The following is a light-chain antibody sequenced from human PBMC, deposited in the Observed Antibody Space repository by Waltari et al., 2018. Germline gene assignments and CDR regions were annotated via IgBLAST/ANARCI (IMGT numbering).Light chain of an antibody. V-gene: IGKV3-20*01. CDR3: QNHERLPAT. Sequence: EVVLTQSPGTLSLSPGDRATLSCRASQSIGRYIVWYQQRPGQAPRLLIYAASTRATGIPDRFSGRGYGTDFSLTIDRLEPEDFAVYFCQNHERLPATFGQGTRVEIK. CDR1: QSIGRY. CDR2: AAS. J-gene: IGKJ1*01.